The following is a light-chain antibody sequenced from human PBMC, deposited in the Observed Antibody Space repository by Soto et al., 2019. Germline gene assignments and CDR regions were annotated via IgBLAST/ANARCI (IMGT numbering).Light chain of an antibody. J-gene: IGKJ3*01. CDR1: QGITNY. V-gene: IGKV1-27*01. Sequence: DIQMTQSPSSLSASVGDRVTITCRATQGITNYLAWYQQKPGKIPKLLIYAASTLQSGVPSRFSGSGSGTDFTLTISSLQPEDVATYYCQRYISAPFTFGPGTNVDIK. CDR3: QRYISAPFT. CDR2: AAS.